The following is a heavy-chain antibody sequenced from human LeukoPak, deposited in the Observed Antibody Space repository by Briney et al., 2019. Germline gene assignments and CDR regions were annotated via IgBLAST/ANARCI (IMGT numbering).Heavy chain of an antibody. CDR3: ARGSLVYDFWSGYPHSFDY. CDR2: INHSGST. Sequence: PSENLSLNCAVYGGSISGYYWSWIRQPPGKGLEGIGEINHSGSTNCNPSLKSRVTISVDTSKNQFSLKLSSVTAADTAVYYCARGSLVYDFWSGYPHSFDYWGQGTLVTVSS. J-gene: IGHJ4*02. D-gene: IGHD3-3*01. V-gene: IGHV4-34*01. CDR1: GGSISGYY.